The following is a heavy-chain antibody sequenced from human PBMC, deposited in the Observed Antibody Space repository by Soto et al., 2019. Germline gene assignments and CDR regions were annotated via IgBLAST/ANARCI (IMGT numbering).Heavy chain of an antibody. CDR1: GFTFNSFG. CDR2: IWHDGTNR. CDR3: ARTGLQIIQATSYYYGLDV. V-gene: IGHV3-33*01. Sequence: GGSLRLSCEASGFTFNSFGMHWVRQAPCKGLEWVAMIWHDGTNRYYVDSVKGRFTISRDNSKDTLYLQMNNLRAEDTAVYYCARTGLQIIQATSYYYGLDVWGQGTTVTVSS. D-gene: IGHD3-3*01. J-gene: IGHJ6*02.